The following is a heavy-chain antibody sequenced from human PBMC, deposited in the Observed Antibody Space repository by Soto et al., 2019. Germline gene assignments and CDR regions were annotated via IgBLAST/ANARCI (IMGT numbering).Heavy chain of an antibody. CDR3: AKRYGDYVAAFDF. CDR2: LSGSGEST. CDR1: GFTFANYG. D-gene: IGHD4-17*01. Sequence: EVQLLESGGGLVQPGGSLRLSCATSGFTFANYGMSWVRQDPGKGLEWVSALSGSGESTYYADSVKGRFTISRDNSKNTLYLQMNSLRAEDTAVYYCAKRYGDYVAAFDFWGQGTMVTVSS. J-gene: IGHJ3*01. V-gene: IGHV3-23*01.